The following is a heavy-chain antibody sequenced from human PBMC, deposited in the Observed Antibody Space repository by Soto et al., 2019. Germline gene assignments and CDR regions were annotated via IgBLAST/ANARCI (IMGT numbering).Heavy chain of an antibody. D-gene: IGHD1-26*01. CDR1: GGTFSSYA. CDR3: ARDPSRPYRYERDYYYGLDG. Sequence: GASVKVSCKASGGTFSSYAISWVRQAPGQGLEWLGGIIPIFGTANYAQKFQGRVTITADESTSTAYMELSSLRSEDTAVYYCARDPSRPYRYERDYYYGLDGWGQGTTVTVSS. CDR2: IIPIFGTA. V-gene: IGHV1-69*13. J-gene: IGHJ6*02.